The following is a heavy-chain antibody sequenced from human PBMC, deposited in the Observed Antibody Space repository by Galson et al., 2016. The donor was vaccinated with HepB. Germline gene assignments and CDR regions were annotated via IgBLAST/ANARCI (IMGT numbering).Heavy chain of an antibody. Sequence: SLRLSCAVSGLSINSNYMTWVRQAPGKGLEWVSFLYNSGNTYYADSVKGRFTFSRDNSKNTLYLQMTSLTVDDTAVYYCARQDFAGVYFDYWGQGALVTVSS. CDR1: GLSINSNY. D-gene: IGHD7-27*01. V-gene: IGHV3-66*04. J-gene: IGHJ4*02. CDR2: LYNSGNT. CDR3: ARQDFAGVYFDY.